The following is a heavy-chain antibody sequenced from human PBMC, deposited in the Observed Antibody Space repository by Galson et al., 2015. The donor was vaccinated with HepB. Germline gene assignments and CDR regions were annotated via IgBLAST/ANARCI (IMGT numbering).Heavy chain of an antibody. Sequence: QSGAEVKKPGESLRISCKGSGYSFTSYWISWVRQMPGKGLEWMGRLDPSDSYTNYSPSFQGHVTISADKSISTAYLQLSSLKASDTAIYYYARHARGTMIVVVAFDMWGQGTMVTVSS. J-gene: IGHJ3*02. CDR1: GYSFTSYW. D-gene: IGHD3-22*01. CDR2: LDPSDSYT. V-gene: IGHV5-10-1*01. CDR3: ARHARGTMIVVVAFDM.